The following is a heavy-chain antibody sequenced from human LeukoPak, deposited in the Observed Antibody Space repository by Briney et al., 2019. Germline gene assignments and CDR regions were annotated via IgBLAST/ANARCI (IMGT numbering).Heavy chain of an antibody. V-gene: IGHV4-4*07. J-gene: IGHJ3*02. CDR1: GGSISSYY. CDR3: ARASLVGATPDAFDI. D-gene: IGHD1-26*01. CDR2: IYTSGST. Sequence: PSETLSLTCTVPGGSISSYYWSWIRQPAGKGLEWIGRIYTSGSTNYNPSLMSRVTMSVDTSKNQFSLKLSSVTAADTAVYYCARASLVGATPDAFDIWGQGTMVTVSS.